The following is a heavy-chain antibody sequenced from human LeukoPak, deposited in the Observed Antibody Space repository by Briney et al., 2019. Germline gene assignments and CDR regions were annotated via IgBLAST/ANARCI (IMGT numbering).Heavy chain of an antibody. J-gene: IGHJ4*02. V-gene: IGHV3-30*18. Sequence: GRSLRLSCAASGFTFSNHGMHWVRQAPGKGLEWVAVISYDGRNKYYADSVKGRFTISRDNSQNTLSLQMNSLRAEDTAVYYCVKDGDDSGWNYFDYWGQGTLVTVSS. D-gene: IGHD6-19*01. CDR2: ISYDGRNK. CDR1: GFTFSNHG. CDR3: VKDGDDSGWNYFDY.